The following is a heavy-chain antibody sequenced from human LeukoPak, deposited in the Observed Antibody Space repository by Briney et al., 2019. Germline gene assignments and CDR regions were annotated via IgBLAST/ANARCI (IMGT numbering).Heavy chain of an antibody. V-gene: IGHV3-74*01. D-gene: IGHD3-22*01. CDR1: GFNLRCYR. J-gene: IGHJ4*02. CDR2: INSDGSST. CDR3: ARGLVHDTSGYYSDY. Sequence: EALRLPCSGSGFNLRCYRMHWVRPAPRDGLVWVSRINSDGSSTSYADSVKGRFTISRDNAKNTLYLQMNSLKAEDAAVYYCARGLVHDTSGYYSDYWGQGTLVTVSS.